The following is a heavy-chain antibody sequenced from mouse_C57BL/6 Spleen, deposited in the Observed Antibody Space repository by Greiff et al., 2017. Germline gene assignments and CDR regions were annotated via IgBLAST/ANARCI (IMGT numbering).Heavy chain of an antibody. J-gene: IGHJ3*01. CDR3: ARVNDACAD. CDR1: GFTFTSYW. CDR2: IYPGSGSP. V-gene: IGHV1-55*01. Sequence: VQLQQPGAELVKPGASVKLSCTASGFTFTSYWITWVKQRPGQGLEWIGDIYPGSGSPNYNEKFKSKATLTVDTSSSTAYMQLSSLKAEDSAVYCCARVNDACADWGQGTLVTVSA.